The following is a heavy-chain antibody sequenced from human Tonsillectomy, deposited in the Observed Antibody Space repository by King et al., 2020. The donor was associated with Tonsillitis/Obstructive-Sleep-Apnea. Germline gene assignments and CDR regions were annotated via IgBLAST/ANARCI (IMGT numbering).Heavy chain of an antibody. Sequence: QLVQSGAEVKKPGASVKVSCKASKYTFSTYSIHWVRQAPGQRLEWMGWINAGNGNTKYSQKFQGRVTITRDTSASTAYMELSSLRSEGTAVYYCARGYGDPLGWFDPWGQGTLVTVSS. CDR1: KYTFSTYS. V-gene: IGHV1-3*01. CDR2: INAGNGNT. J-gene: IGHJ5*02. CDR3: ARGYGDPLGWFDP. D-gene: IGHD4-17*01.